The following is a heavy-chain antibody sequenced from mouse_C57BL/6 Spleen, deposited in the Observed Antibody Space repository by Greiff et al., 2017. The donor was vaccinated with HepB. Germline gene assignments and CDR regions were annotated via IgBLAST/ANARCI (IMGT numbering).Heavy chain of an antibody. Sequence: VQLQQSGAELVRPGTSVKMSCKASGYTFTNYWIGWAKQRPGHGLEWIGDIYPGGGSTNYNEKFKGKATLTADKYSSTAYMQFSSLTSEDAAIYYCARGSTMVTTVAMDYWGQGTSVTVSS. CDR1: GYTFTNYW. V-gene: IGHV1-63*01. CDR2: IYPGGGST. D-gene: IGHD2-2*01. CDR3: ARGSTMVTTVAMDY. J-gene: IGHJ4*01.